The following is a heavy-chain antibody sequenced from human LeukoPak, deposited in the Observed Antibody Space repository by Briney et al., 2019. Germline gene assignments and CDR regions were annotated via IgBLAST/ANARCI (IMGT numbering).Heavy chain of an antibody. Sequence: GGSLRLSCAASGITFSNYGMHWVRQAPGKGLEWVAVISYDGSNKYCADSVKGRFTISRDNSKNTLYLQMNSLRAEDTAVYYCAKEQDYSFDYWGQGTLVTVSS. CDR2: ISYDGSNK. V-gene: IGHV3-30-3*02. CDR1: GITFSNYG. D-gene: IGHD4-11*01. J-gene: IGHJ4*02. CDR3: AKEQDYSFDY.